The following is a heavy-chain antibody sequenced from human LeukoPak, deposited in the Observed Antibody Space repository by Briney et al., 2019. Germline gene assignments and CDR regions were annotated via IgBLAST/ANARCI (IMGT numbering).Heavy chain of an antibody. Sequence: GGSLRLSCAASGFTVSSNYMSWVRQAPGKGLEWVSVIYSGGSTYYADSVKGRFTISRDNSKNTLYLQMNSLRAEDTAVYYCARGLYYDFWSGPLDYYGMDVWGQGTTVTVSS. CDR3: ARGLYYDFWSGPLDYYGMDV. CDR1: GFTVSSNY. D-gene: IGHD3-3*01. J-gene: IGHJ6*02. CDR2: IYSGGST. V-gene: IGHV3-53*01.